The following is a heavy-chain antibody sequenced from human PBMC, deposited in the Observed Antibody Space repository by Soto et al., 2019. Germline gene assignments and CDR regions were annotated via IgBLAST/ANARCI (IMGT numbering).Heavy chain of an antibody. Sequence: GASVKVSCKASGYTFTSYAMHWVRQAPGQRLEWMGWINAGNGNTKYSQKFQGRVTITRDTSASTAYMELSSLRSEDTAVYYCARDSVAFDFWSGYYVNYGMDVWGQGTTVTVSS. CDR1: GYTFTSYA. V-gene: IGHV1-3*01. J-gene: IGHJ6*02. CDR2: INAGNGNT. CDR3: ARDSVAFDFWSGYYVNYGMDV. D-gene: IGHD3-3*01.